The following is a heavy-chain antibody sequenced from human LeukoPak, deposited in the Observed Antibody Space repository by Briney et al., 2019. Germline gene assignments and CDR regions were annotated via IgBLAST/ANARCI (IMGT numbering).Heavy chain of an antibody. CDR2: ISSSSIYI. V-gene: IGHV3-21*01. D-gene: IGHD4-17*01. J-gene: IGHJ4*02. CDR3: ARVNGDYERGGAPDY. Sequence: GGCLRLSCAASEFTFSTYTMNWVRQAPGEGLEWVSSISSSSIYIYYTDSVKGRFTISRDNARNSVYLQMNNLRAEDTAVYYCARVNGDYERGGAPDYWGQGTLVTVSS. CDR1: EFTFSTYT.